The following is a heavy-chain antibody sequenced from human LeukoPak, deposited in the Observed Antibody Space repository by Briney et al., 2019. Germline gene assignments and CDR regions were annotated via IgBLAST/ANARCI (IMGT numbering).Heavy chain of an antibody. J-gene: IGHJ4*02. V-gene: IGHV3-33*01. CDR2: IWYDGSDK. D-gene: IGHD3-16*01. Sequence: GGSLRLSCAASGFTFSSHGMHWVRQAPGKGLEWVAVIWYDGSDKYYADSVKGRFTISRDNSKNPLYLQMTSLRADDTAVYYCARDRVLHYFDYWGQGALVTVSS. CDR3: ARDRVLHYFDY. CDR1: GFTFSSHG.